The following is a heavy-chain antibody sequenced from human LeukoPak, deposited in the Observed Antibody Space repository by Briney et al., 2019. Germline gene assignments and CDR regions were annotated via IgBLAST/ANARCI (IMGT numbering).Heavy chain of an antibody. CDR3: ARGGPSRGTGFYYFDY. V-gene: IGHV3-23*01. Sequence: GGSLRLSCAASGFTFSSYGMSWVRQAPGRGLEWVSAISGSGGSTYYADSVKGRFTISRDNSKNTLYLQMNSLRAEDTAVYYCARGGPSRGTGFYYFDYWGQGTLVTASS. CDR1: GFTFSSYG. CDR2: ISGSGGST. J-gene: IGHJ4*02. D-gene: IGHD3-10*01.